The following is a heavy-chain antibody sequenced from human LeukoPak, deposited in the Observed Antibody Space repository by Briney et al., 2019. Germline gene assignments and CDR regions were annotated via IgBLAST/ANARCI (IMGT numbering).Heavy chain of an antibody. CDR2: IYYSGST. CDR1: GGSISSSSYY. V-gene: IGHV4-39*01. Sequence: SETLSLTCTVSGGSISSSSYYWGWIRQPPGKGLEWIGSIYYSGSTYYNPSLKSRVTISVDTSKNQFSLKLSSVTAADTAVYYCAKGRYCSSTSCYIDYWGQGTLVTVSS. J-gene: IGHJ4*02. CDR3: AKGRYCSSTSCYIDY. D-gene: IGHD2-2*01.